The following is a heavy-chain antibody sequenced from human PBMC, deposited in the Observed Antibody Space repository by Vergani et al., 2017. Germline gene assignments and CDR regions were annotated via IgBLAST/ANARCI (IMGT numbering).Heavy chain of an antibody. CDR2: INPHRGGT. Sequence: QVQLVQSGAEVKKPGASVKVSCKASGYTFTGYYMHWVRQAPGQGLEWMGWINPHRGGTNYAQKFQGRVTMTRDTSISTAYMELSRLGSDETAVYYCARWQYYYDSSGASDAFDIWGQGTMVTVSS. CDR3: ARWQYYYDSSGASDAFDI. J-gene: IGHJ3*02. D-gene: IGHD3-22*01. CDR1: GYTFTGYY. V-gene: IGHV1-2*02.